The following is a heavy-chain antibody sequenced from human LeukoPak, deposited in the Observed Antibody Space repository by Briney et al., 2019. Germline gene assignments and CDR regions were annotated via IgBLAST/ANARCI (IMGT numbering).Heavy chain of an antibody. V-gene: IGHV4-30-4*01. CDR1: GGSISSGDYY. J-gene: IGHJ4*02. CDR3: ARTYCSGGTCYGLDY. D-gene: IGHD2-15*01. CDR2: THYSGRT. Sequence: SQTLSLTCTVSGGSISSGDYYWGWIRQPPGKGLEWIGYTHYSGRTYYSPSLKSRVTISADTSKNQFSLRLSSVTAADTAVYYCARTYCSGGTCYGLDYWGQGTLVTVSS.